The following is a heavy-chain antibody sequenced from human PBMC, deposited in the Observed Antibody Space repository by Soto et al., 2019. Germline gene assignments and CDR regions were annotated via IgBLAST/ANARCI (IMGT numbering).Heavy chain of an antibody. Sequence: PGGSLRLSCAASGFTFSSYAMHWVRQAPGKGLEWVAVISYDGSNKYYADSVKGRFTISRDNSKNTLYLQMNSLRAEDTAVYYCARDMEVHYIPPLGAPYHYYYSMDVWGQGTTVTVSS. J-gene: IGHJ6*02. CDR3: ARDMEVHYIPPLGAPYHYYYSMDV. D-gene: IGHD3-16*01. CDR1: GFTFSSYA. V-gene: IGHV3-30-3*01. CDR2: ISYDGSNK.